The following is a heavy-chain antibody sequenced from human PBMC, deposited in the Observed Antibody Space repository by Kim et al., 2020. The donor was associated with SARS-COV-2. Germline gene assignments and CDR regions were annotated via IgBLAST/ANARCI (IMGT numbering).Heavy chain of an antibody. CDR1: GGTFSSYA. V-gene: IGHV1-69*13. CDR2: IIPIFGTA. D-gene: IGHD6-19*01. CDR3: ARDLREIAVALGIAAFDI. Sequence: SVKVSCKASGGTFSSYAISWVRQAPGQGLEWMGGIIPIFGTANYAQKFQGRVTITADESTSTAYMELSSLRSEDTAVYYCARDLREIAVALGIAAFDIWGQGTMVTVSS. J-gene: IGHJ3*02.